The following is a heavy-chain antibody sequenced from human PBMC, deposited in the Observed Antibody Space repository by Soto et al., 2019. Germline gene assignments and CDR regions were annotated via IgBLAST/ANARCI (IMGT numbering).Heavy chain of an antibody. Sequence: QVQLVQSGAEVKKPGSSVNVSCKASGGTFSSYAISWVRQAPGQGLEGMGGIIPIFGTPDYEQRFQGRVTLTADESRSTLYMELSSLRSEDMPVYYCARHLGGNHYWYHMAVWGQGTTVTVSS. J-gene: IGHJ6*02. CDR1: GGTFSSYA. D-gene: IGHD1-26*01. CDR2: IIPIFGTP. CDR3: ARHLGGNHYWYHMAV. V-gene: IGHV1-69*12.